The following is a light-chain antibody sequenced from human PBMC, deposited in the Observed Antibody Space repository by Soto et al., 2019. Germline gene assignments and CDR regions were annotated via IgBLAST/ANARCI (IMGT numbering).Light chain of an antibody. Sequence: SSELTQSPSVSVAPGKTATITCGGNNVGSKSVHWYRQRPGQAPLLVIYYNSDRPSGIPERFSGSNSGNTATLTISRVEAGDEADYYCQVWDSSSVVFGGGTKLTVL. CDR3: QVWDSSSVV. CDR1: NVGSKS. V-gene: IGLV3-21*04. CDR2: YNS. J-gene: IGLJ2*01.